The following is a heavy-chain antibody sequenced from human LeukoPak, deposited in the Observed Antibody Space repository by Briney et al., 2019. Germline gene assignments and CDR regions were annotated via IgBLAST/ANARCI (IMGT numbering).Heavy chain of an antibody. J-gene: IGHJ6*02. Sequence: SVTVSREASGYTSTSYGITWVRQAPGQGLEWMGWINAYNGNTNYAQKLQGRVTMTTDTSTSTAYMELRSMRSDDAAVYYCARDLNDYGNGVEYYGNDYWGQGSTVTVSS. D-gene: IGHD4/OR15-4a*01. CDR2: INAYNGNT. CDR1: GYTSTSYG. V-gene: IGHV1-18*01. CDR3: ARDLNDYGNGVEYYGNDY.